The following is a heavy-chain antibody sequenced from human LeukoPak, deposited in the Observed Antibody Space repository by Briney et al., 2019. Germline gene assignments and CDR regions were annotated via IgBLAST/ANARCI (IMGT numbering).Heavy chain of an antibody. J-gene: IGHJ4*02. Sequence: ASVKVSCKASGYTFTNYGINWVRQAPGQGLEWMGWISAYNGNTNYAQKLQGRVTMTTDTSTSTAYMELTSLRSDDTAVYYCARGDRLVVRGVIGPCDYWGQGTLVTVSS. V-gene: IGHV1-18*01. CDR1: GYTFTNYG. CDR3: ARGDRLVVRGVIGPCDY. D-gene: IGHD3-10*01. CDR2: ISAYNGNT.